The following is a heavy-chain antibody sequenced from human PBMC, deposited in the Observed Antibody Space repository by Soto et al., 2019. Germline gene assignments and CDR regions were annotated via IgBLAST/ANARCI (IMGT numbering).Heavy chain of an antibody. Sequence: QVQLVQSGAEVKKPGSSVKVSCKASGGTFSSYAFNWVRQAPGQGLEWMGRIIPILGMGDYAQRFQGRVTITADKSTSTVYMELSSLRSEDTAVYYCARSPRAVAARHMDVWGKGTMVTVSS. V-gene: IGHV1-69*04. CDR2: IIPILGMG. D-gene: IGHD6-19*01. CDR3: ARSPRAVAARHMDV. CDR1: GGTFSSYA. J-gene: IGHJ6*03.